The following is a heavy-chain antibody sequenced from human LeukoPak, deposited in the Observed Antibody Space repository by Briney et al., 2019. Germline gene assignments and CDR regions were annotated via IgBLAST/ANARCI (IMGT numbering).Heavy chain of an antibody. CDR2: IRSKANNYAT. CDR1: GFTFSGSA. D-gene: IGHD3-22*01. J-gene: IGHJ4*02. Sequence: GGSLKLSCATSGFTFSGSAIHWVRQASGKGLEWVGRIRSKANNYATTDVASVRGRFTISRDDSKNTAYLQMNSLKTEDTAVYYRTRPSFDSSVSGVVYWGRGTLVTVSS. V-gene: IGHV3-73*01. CDR3: TRPSFDSSVSGVVY.